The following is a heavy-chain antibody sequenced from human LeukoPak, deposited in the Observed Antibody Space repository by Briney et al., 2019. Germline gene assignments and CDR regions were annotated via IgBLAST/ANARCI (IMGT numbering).Heavy chain of an antibody. CDR3: ARGLLMGGYFDY. Sequence: SETLSLTCTVSGGSISSSSYYWGWIRQPPGKGLEWIGSIYYSGSTYYNPSLKSRVTISVDTSKNQFSLKLSSVTAADTAVYYCARGLLMGGYFDYWGQGTLVTVSS. CDR2: IYYSGST. J-gene: IGHJ4*02. D-gene: IGHD2-8*01. V-gene: IGHV4-39*07. CDR1: GGSISSSSYY.